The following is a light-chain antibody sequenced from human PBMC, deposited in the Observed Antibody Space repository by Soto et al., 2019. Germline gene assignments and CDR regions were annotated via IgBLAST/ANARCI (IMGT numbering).Light chain of an antibody. CDR3: QQYNVWPLA. CDR1: QSISSN. V-gene: IGKV3-15*01. J-gene: IGKJ4*01. Sequence: EIVMTQSPATLSVSPGERAALSCRASQSISSNLAWYQQKPGQTPKILIYVASTRATGIPARFSGSGSGTEFTLTISSLQSEDIAVYYCQQYNVWPLAFGGGTKVEFK. CDR2: VAS.